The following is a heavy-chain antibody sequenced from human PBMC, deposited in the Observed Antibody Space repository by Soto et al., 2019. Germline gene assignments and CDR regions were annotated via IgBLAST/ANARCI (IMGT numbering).Heavy chain of an antibody. D-gene: IGHD3-9*01. V-gene: IGHV4-59*08. Sequence: SETLSLTCTVSAGSISSYYWSWIRQPPGKGLEWIGHIYYSGSTNYNPSLKSRVTISVDTSKNQFSLKLSSVTAADTAVYYCARLDYDILTGYRGRDYYGMDVWGQGTTVTVS. J-gene: IGHJ6*02. CDR3: ARLDYDILTGYRGRDYYGMDV. CDR2: IYYSGST. CDR1: AGSISSYY.